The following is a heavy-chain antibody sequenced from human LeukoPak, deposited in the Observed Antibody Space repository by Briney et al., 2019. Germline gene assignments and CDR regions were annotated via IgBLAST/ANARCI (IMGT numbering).Heavy chain of an antibody. CDR1: GGSIIGYY. CDR2: IYHSGST. D-gene: IGHD2-8*01. J-gene: IGHJ4*02. CDR3: ARGRVYRTYFDY. V-gene: IGHV4-59*12. Sequence: SETLSLTCTVSGGSIIGYYWNWIRQPPGKGLDWIGYIYHSGSTNYNPSLKSRVTISVDTSKNQFSLKLSSVTAADTAVYYCARGRVYRTYFDYWGQGTLVTVSS.